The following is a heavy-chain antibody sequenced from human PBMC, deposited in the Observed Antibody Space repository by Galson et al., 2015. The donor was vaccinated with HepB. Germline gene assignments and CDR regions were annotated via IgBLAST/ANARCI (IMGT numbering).Heavy chain of an antibody. J-gene: IGHJ4*02. CDR1: GFTFSSYA. CDR3: ARGSGYSYGINFDY. V-gene: IGHV3-30*04. D-gene: IGHD5-18*01. Sequence: SLRLSCAASGFTFSSYAMHWVRQAPGKGLEWVAVISYDGSNKYYADSVKGRFTISRDNSKNTLYLQMNSLRAEDTAVYYCARGSGYSYGINFDYWGQGTLVTVSS. CDR2: ISYDGSNK.